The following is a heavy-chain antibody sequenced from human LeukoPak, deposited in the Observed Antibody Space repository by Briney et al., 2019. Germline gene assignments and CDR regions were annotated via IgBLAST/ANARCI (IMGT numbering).Heavy chain of an antibody. CDR1: GYTFTSYG. Sequence: GASVKVSCKASGYTFTSYGIHWVRQAPGQRLEWMGWINAGNGNTKCSQKFQARVAITRDTSARIAYMDLSSLTSEDTAVYYCARSIVYSSDSNGGYYFDNWGQGTLVTVSS. CDR2: INAGNGNT. D-gene: IGHD3-22*01. CDR3: ARSIVYSSDSNGGYYFDN. J-gene: IGHJ4*02. V-gene: IGHV1-3*01.